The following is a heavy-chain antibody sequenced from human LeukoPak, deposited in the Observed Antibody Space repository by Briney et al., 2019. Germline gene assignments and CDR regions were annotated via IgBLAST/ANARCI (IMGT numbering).Heavy chain of an antibody. D-gene: IGHD5-18*01. J-gene: IGHJ3*02. CDR3: ARPEVGYSYGNAFDI. CDR1: GGTFSSYA. CDR2: IIPILGIA. V-gene: IGHV1-69*04. Sequence: GSSVKVSCKASGGTFSSYAISWVRQAPGQGLEWMGRIIPILGIANYAQKFQGRVTITADKSTSTAYMELSSLRSEDTAVYYCARPEVGYSYGNAFDIWGQGTMVTVSS.